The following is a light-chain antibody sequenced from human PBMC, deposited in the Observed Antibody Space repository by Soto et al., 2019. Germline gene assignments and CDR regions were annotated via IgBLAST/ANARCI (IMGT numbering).Light chain of an antibody. CDR2: DAS. J-gene: IGKJ1*01. CDR1: QDSTKY. V-gene: IGKV1-9*01. Sequence: IQLTQSPSSLSASVGDRVTITCRASQDSTKYLAWYQQKPGKAPKLLIYDASTLQSGVPPRFSGSGSGTEFTLTIRSLQPDDIATYYCQQYSSYSAWTFGEGTKVDIK. CDR3: QQYSSYSAWT.